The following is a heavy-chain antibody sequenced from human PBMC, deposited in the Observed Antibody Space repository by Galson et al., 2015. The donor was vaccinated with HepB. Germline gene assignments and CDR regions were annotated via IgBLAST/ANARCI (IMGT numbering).Heavy chain of an antibody. Sequence: SLRLSCAASGFTFSTYAMHWVRQAPGKGLEWVSVIYSGGSTYYADSVKGRFTISRDNSKNTLYLQMNSLRAEDTAVYYCARGVVIEPYYFDYWGQGTLVTVSS. CDR1: GFTFSTYA. D-gene: IGHD3-3*01. V-gene: IGHV3-53*01. J-gene: IGHJ4*02. CDR3: ARGVVIEPYYFDY. CDR2: IYSGGST.